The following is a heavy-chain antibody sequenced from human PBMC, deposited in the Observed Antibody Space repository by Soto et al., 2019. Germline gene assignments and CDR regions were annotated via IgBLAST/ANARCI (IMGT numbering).Heavy chain of an antibody. Sequence: QVQLVQSGAEVKKPGSSVKVSCKASGGTFSSYAISWVRQAPGQGLEWMGGIIPIFGTANYAQKFQGRVTITADXXTXTXXMELSSLRSEDTAVYYCARSLVTIFGVPRGNWFDPWGQGTLVTVSS. CDR2: IIPIFGTA. CDR3: ARSLVTIFGVPRGNWFDP. V-gene: IGHV1-69*12. J-gene: IGHJ5*02. D-gene: IGHD3-3*01. CDR1: GGTFSSYA.